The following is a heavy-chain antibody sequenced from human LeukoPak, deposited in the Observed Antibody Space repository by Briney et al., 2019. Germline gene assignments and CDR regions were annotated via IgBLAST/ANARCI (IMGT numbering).Heavy chain of an antibody. CDR2: ISGSGGST. Sequence: PGGSLRLSCAASGFTFSSYAMSWVRQAPGKGLEWVSAISGSGGSTYYADSVKGRFTISRDNSKNTLYLQMNSLRAEDTAVYYCAKSFDWLLPYYYGMDVWGQGTTVTVSS. V-gene: IGHV3-23*01. D-gene: IGHD3-9*01. CDR1: GFTFSSYA. CDR3: AKSFDWLLPYYYGMDV. J-gene: IGHJ6*02.